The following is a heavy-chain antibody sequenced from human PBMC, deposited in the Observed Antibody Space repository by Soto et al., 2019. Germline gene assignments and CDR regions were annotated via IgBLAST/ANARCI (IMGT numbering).Heavy chain of an antibody. D-gene: IGHD3-3*01. CDR3: ARDAAHYDFWSGPNWFDP. V-gene: IGHV3-21*01. J-gene: IGHJ5*02. CDR1: GFTFSSYS. Sequence: GGSLRLSCAASGFTFSSYSMNWVRQAPGKGLEWVSSISSSSSYIYYADSVKGRFTISRDNAKNSLYLQMNSLRAEDTAVYYCARDAAHYDFWSGPNWFDPWGQGTLVTVSS. CDR2: ISSSSSYI.